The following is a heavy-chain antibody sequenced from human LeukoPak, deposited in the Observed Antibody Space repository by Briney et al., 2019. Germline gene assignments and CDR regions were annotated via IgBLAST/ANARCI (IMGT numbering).Heavy chain of an antibody. V-gene: IGHV1-18*01. CDR3: ARSGDYVKYNWFDP. D-gene: IGHD4-17*01. J-gene: IGHJ5*02. CDR1: GYTFSSYN. Sequence: ASVKVSCKASGYTFSSYNINWVRQAPGQGLEWLGWISGYNGNTNYAQKLQGRVTMTTDTSTSTAYMELRSLRSDDTAVYYCARSGDYVKYNWFDPWGQGTLVTVSS. CDR2: ISGYNGNT.